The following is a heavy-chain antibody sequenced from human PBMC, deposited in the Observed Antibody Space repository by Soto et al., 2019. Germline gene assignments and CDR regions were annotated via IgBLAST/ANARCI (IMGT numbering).Heavy chain of an antibody. Sequence: ASVKVSCKASGYTFTSYYMHWVRQAPGQGLEWMGIINPSGGSTSYAQKFQGRVTMTRDTSTSTVYMELSSLRSEDTAVYYCARGQYQLLWGGWFDPWGQGTLVTVSS. CDR2: INPSGGST. J-gene: IGHJ5*02. CDR3: ARGQYQLLWGGWFDP. CDR1: GYTFTSYY. V-gene: IGHV1-46*01. D-gene: IGHD2-2*01.